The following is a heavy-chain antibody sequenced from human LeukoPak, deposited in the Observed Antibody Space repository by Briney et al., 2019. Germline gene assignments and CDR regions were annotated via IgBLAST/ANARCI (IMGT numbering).Heavy chain of an antibody. CDR1: GLSFSNNA. J-gene: IGHJ4*02. CDR3: ARDLYGDYVDY. Sequence: GGSLRLSCAVSGLSFSNNAMSWVRQAPGKGLEWVANIKQDGSEKYYVDSVKGRFTISRDNAKNSLYLQMNSLRAEDTAVYYCARDLYGDYVDYWGQGTLVTVSS. D-gene: IGHD4-17*01. V-gene: IGHV3-7*01. CDR2: IKQDGSEK.